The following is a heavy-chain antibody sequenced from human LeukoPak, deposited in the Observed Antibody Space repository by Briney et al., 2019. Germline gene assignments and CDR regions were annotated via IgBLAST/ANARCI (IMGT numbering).Heavy chain of an antibody. D-gene: IGHD3-16*01. J-gene: IGHJ1*01. CDR3: ARGCPLLGACLGVQH. Sequence: SETLSLTCAVYGGSFSGYYWSWIRQPPGKGLEWIGEINHSESTNYNPSLKSRVTISVDTSKNQFSLKLSSVTAADTAVYYCARGCPLLGACLGVQHWGQRTLVTVSS. V-gene: IGHV4-34*01. CDR2: INHSEST. CDR1: GGSFSGYY.